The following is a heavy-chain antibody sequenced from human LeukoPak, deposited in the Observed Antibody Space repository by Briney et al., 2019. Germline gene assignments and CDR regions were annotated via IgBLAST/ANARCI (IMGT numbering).Heavy chain of an antibody. J-gene: IGHJ5*02. CDR2: IIPIFGTA. Sequence: EASVKVSCKASGYTFTSYYMHWVRQAPGQGLEWMGGIIPIFGTANYAQKFQGRVTITADESTSTAYMELSSLRSEDTAVYYCARDPAWDWKYSSGWYNWFDPWGQGTLVTVSS. D-gene: IGHD6-19*01. CDR1: GYTFTSYY. CDR3: ARDPAWDWKYSSGWYNWFDP. V-gene: IGHV1-69*13.